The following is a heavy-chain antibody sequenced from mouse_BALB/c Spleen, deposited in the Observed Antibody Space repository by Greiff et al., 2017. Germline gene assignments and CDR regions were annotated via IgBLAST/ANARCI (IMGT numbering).Heavy chain of an antibody. D-gene: IGHD1-1*02. CDR1: GDSITSGY. V-gene: IGHV3-8*02. CDR2: ISYSGST. J-gene: IGHJ4*01. Sequence: EVKLQESGPSLVKPSQTLSLTCSVTGDSITSGYWNWIRKFPGNKLEYMGYISYSGSTYYNPSLKSRISITRDTSKNQYYLQLNSVTTEDTATYYCAREGILWGYAMDYWGQGTSVTVSS. CDR3: AREGILWGYAMDY.